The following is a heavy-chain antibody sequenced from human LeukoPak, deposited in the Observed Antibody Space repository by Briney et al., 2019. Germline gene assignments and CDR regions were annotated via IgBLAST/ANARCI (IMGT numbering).Heavy chain of an antibody. D-gene: IGHD3-22*01. CDR3: ARDRYYDSSGYYYDDAFDI. V-gene: IGHV1-46*01. Sequence: RASVKVSCKASGYTFTSYYMHWVRQAPGQGLEWMGIINPSGGSTSYAQKFQGRVTMTRDMSTSTVYMELSSLRSEDTAVYYCARDRYYDSSGYYYDDAFDIWGQGTMVTVSS. CDR1: GYTFTSYY. CDR2: INPSGGST. J-gene: IGHJ3*02.